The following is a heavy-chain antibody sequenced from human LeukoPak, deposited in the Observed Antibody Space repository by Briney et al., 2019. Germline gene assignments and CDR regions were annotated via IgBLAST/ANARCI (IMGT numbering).Heavy chain of an antibody. D-gene: IGHD2-15*01. CDR2: IIHSMST. J-gene: IGHJ3*02. CDR1: GGSISTSY. Sequence: SEPLTFTCTVSGGSISTSYWSWIRQPPGKGLWWRGYIIHSMSTNYTPSLQSHVTISVDTSTSASSLKLGSLTAPDTAVYYCARGPQYCSDGSCYSYAFDIWGQGTMVTVSS. V-gene: IGHV4-59*13. CDR3: ARGPQYCSDGSCYSYAFDI.